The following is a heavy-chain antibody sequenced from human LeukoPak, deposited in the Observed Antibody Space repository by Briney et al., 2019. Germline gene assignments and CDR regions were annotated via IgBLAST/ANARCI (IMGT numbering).Heavy chain of an antibody. CDR3: ARAVAGTEGWFNS. V-gene: IGHV6-1*01. Sequence: SQTLSLTCAISGDSVSSDSAAWNWIRQSPSRGLEWLGRTYYRSKWYNDYSAFVKSRIIINPDTSKNQFSLQLNFVTPEDTAAYYCARAVAGTEGWFNSWGQGTLVTVSS. CDR2: TYYRSKWYN. CDR1: GDSVSSDSAA. D-gene: IGHD1-1*01. J-gene: IGHJ5*01.